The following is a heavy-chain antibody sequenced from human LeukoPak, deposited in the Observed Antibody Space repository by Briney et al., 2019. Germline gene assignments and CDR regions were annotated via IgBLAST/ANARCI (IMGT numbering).Heavy chain of an antibody. V-gene: IGHV3-7*01. J-gene: IGHJ4*02. CDR2: IKQDGSEK. CDR1: GFTFSSYW. Sequence: GGSLRPSCAASGFTFSSYWMTWVRQAPGKGLEWVANIKQDGSEKHYVDAVKGRFTISRDNAKNSLYLQMNSLRAEDTAVYYCARGGAAPDYWGQGTLVTVSS. D-gene: IGHD6-6*01. CDR3: ARGGAAPDY.